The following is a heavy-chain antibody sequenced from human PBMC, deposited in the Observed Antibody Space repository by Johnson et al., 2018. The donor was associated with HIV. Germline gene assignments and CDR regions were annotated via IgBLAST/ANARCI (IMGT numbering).Heavy chain of an antibody. D-gene: IGHD5-12*01. V-gene: IGHV3-30*04. CDR1: GFTFSSYA. J-gene: IGHJ3*02. Sequence: QVQLVESGGGLVQPGGSLRLSCAASGFTFSSYAMSWVRQAPGKGLEWVSLISHDGTTTAYADSVKGRFTISRDNSMHTMYLQMNSLRAEDTALYYCARHIVATIGGAFDIWGQGTMVTVSS. CDR3: ARHIVATIGGAFDI. CDR2: ISHDGTTT.